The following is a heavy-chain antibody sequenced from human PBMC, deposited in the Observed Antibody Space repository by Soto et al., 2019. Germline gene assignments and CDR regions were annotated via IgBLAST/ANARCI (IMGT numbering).Heavy chain of an antibody. CDR2: INHSGST. V-gene: IGHV4-34*01. Sequence: PSETLSLTCAVYGGSFSGYYWSWIRQPPGKGLEWIGEINHSGSTNYNPSLKSRVTISVDTSKNQFSLKLSSVTAADTAVYYCARACCLSSVTTVHAYVFDFPAQRKTVTVS. CDR3: ARACCLSSVTTVHAYVFDF. D-gene: IGHD4-17*01. CDR1: GGSFSGYY. J-gene: IGHJ3*01.